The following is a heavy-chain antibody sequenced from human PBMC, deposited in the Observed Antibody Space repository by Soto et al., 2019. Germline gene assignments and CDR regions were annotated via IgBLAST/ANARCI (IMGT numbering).Heavy chain of an antibody. V-gene: IGHV3-7*03. CDR3: ARWESSDWYLGI. Sequence: GESLQLSCAGSSFTFSGSWMTWVRQPPGKGLEWVDSVNQDGTQKFYVDSVKGRFTISRDNAKNSLFLQMISLRAEDTAVYYCARWESSDWYLGIWGQGTLVTVSS. D-gene: IGHD6-19*01. CDR1: SFTFSGSW. CDR2: VNQDGTQK. J-gene: IGHJ4*02.